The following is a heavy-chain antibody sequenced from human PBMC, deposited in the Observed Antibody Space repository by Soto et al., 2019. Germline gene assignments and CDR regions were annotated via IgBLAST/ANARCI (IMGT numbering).Heavy chain of an antibody. J-gene: IGHJ5*02. CDR1: GGTFSSYT. D-gene: IGHD2-15*01. Sequence: QVQLVQSGAEVKKPGSSVKVSCKASGGTFSSYTISWVRQAPGQGREWMGRIIPILGIANYAQKFQGRVTITADKSTSTAYMELSSLRSEDTAVYYCARASLSSSYPLDPWGQGTLVTVSS. CDR3: ARASLSSSYPLDP. V-gene: IGHV1-69*02. CDR2: IIPILGIA.